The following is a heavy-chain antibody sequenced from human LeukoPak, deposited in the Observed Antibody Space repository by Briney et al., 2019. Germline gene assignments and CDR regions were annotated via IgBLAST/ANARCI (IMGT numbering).Heavy chain of an antibody. V-gene: IGHV3-48*04. J-gene: IGHJ6*03. CDR1: GFTFRSYG. CDR3: ARDEPNYYYMDV. CDR2: ISSSSSTI. Sequence: PGGCLRLSCAASGFTFRSYGMNWVRQAPGKGLEWVSYISSSSSTIYYADSVRGRFTISRDNAKNSLYLQMNSLRAEDTAVYYCARDEPNYYYMDVWGKGTTVTVSS.